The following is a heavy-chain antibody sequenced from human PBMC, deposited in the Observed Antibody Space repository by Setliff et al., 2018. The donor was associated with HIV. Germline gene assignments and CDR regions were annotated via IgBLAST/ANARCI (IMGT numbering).Heavy chain of an antibody. J-gene: IGHJ6*03. CDR2: IYTSGST. V-gene: IGHV4-61*09. CDR3: ARDRGGAATGGYYYMDV. CDR1: GGSISSGGYY. D-gene: IGHD6-13*01. Sequence: SETLSLTCNVSGGSISSGGYYWSWIRQPAGKGLEWIGHIYTSGSTNYNPSLKSRVTISIDTSKNQFSLKLSSVTAADTAVYYCARDRGGAATGGYYYMDVWGKGTTVTVSS.